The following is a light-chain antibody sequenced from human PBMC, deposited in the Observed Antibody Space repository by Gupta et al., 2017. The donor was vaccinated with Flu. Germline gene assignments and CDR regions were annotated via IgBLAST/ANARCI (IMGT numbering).Light chain of an antibody. CDR1: ESIGTY. Sequence: EIVFTPSLVTLPSSPGETATLSCRASESIGTYLSWLQQKPGQAPRLLIYQASKRATGIPARFSGSGSGTDFTLTISILETEDFAIHYCQQRSVWPLSFGRGTKVETK. CDR2: QAS. CDR3: QQRSVWPLS. J-gene: IGKJ4*01. V-gene: IGKV3-11*01.